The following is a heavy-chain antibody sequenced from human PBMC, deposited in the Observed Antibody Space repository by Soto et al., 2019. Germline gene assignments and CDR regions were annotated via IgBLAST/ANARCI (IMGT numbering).Heavy chain of an antibody. D-gene: IGHD3-10*01. V-gene: IGHV3-7*01. Sequence: GGSLRLSCAASGFTFSSYWMSWVRQAPGKGLEWVANIKQDGSEKYYVDSVKGRFTISRDNAKNSLYLQMNSLRAEDTAVYYCARDLFYGSGKAPAYYYYYMEVWGKGTTVTVSS. CDR3: ARDLFYGSGKAPAYYYYYMEV. CDR2: IKQDGSEK. CDR1: GFTFSSYW. J-gene: IGHJ6*03.